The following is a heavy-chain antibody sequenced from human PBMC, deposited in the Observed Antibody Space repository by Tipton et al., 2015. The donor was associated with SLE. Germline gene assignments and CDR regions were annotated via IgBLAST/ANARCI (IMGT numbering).Heavy chain of an antibody. D-gene: IGHD3-16*02. CDR2: INHSGST. Sequence: TLSLTCAVYGGSFSSYYWSWIRQPPGKGLEWIGEINHSGSTNYNPSLKRRVTISVDTSKNQFSLKLSSVTAADTAVYYCARVIATEDYWGQGTLVTVSS. CDR3: ARVIATEDY. CDR1: GGSFSSYY. J-gene: IGHJ4*02. V-gene: IGHV4-34*01.